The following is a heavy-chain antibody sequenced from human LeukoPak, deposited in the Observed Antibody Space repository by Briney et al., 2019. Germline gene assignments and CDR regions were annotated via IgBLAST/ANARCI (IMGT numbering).Heavy chain of an antibody. CDR1: GFTFGSCA. Sequence: GGSLRLSCAASGFTFGSCAMSWVRQVPGKGLEWVSGISGNGGSTYYADSVKGRFTISRDNSKNTLYLQMNSLRAEDTAVYYCAKDLAGYYYFSGQNDYWGQGTLVTVSS. CDR3: AKDLAGYYYFSGQNDY. D-gene: IGHD3-22*01. CDR2: ISGNGGST. V-gene: IGHV3-23*01. J-gene: IGHJ4*02.